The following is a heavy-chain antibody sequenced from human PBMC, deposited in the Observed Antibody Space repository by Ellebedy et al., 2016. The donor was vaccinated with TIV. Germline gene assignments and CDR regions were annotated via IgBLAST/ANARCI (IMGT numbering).Heavy chain of an antibody. CDR1: GYTLTELS. V-gene: IGHV1-24*01. Sequence: ASVKVSCKVSGYTLTELSMHWVRQAPGKGLEWMGGFDPEYGETIYAQKFQGRVTMTEDTSTETAYMELSSLRSEDTAVYYCASIRRITMVRGVFSNWFDPWGQGTLVTVSS. CDR2: FDPEYGET. J-gene: IGHJ5*02. D-gene: IGHD3-10*01. CDR3: ASIRRITMVRGVFSNWFDP.